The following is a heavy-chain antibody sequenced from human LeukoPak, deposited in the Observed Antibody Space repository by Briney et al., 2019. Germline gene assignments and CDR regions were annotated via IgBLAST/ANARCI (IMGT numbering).Heavy chain of an antibody. V-gene: IGHV3-74*01. CDR2: INSDGSST. CDR1: GFTFSSYW. Sequence: PSGGSLRLSCAASGFTFSSYWMHWVRQAPGKGLVWVSRINSDGSSTSYADSVKGRFTISRDNAKNTLYLQMNSLRVEDTAVYYCARSPWGDSSGPYYFDYWGQGTLVTVSS. D-gene: IGHD6-25*01. J-gene: IGHJ4*02. CDR3: ARSPWGDSSGPYYFDY.